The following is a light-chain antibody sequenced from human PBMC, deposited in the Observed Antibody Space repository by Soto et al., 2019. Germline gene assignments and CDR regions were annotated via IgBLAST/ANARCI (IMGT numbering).Light chain of an antibody. CDR3: QQYIRWPLT. J-gene: IGKJ4*01. CDR2: KAS. CDR1: QSISSW. Sequence: DIQMTQSPSTLSASVGYRVTITCRARQSISSWLAWYQQKPGKAPRLLIYKASTLESGVPSRFSGSGSGTEFTLTISSLQSEDFAVYYCQQYIRWPLTFGGGTKVDIK. V-gene: IGKV1-5*03.